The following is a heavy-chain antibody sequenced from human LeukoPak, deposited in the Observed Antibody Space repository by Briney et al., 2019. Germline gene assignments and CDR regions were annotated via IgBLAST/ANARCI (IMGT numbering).Heavy chain of an antibody. Sequence: GGSLRLSCAASGFTFSTYSMNWVRQAPGKGLEWVSYIYTSSSIIYYADSVKGRFTISRDDAKNSLYLQMSSLRAEDTAVYYCAKTPGYDSSGYSPFGYWGQGTLVTVSS. V-gene: IGHV3-48*04. CDR1: GFTFSTYS. CDR2: IYTSSSII. J-gene: IGHJ4*02. CDR3: AKTPGYDSSGYSPFGY. D-gene: IGHD3-22*01.